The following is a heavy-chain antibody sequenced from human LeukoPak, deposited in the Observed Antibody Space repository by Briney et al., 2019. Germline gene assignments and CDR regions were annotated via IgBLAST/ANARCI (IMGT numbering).Heavy chain of an antibody. Sequence: EASVKVSCKASGGTFSSYYMHWVRQAPAQGLEWMGIINPSGGSITYAQMFQGRGTMTGDMSMSTVYMKLSSLRSEDTSVDYCARGRHYYESSDYYYEGEAFDVWGQGTMVTVSS. CDR1: GGTFSSYY. CDR2: INPSGGSI. D-gene: IGHD3-22*01. J-gene: IGHJ3*01. CDR3: ARGRHYYESSDYYYEGEAFDV. V-gene: IGHV1-46*01.